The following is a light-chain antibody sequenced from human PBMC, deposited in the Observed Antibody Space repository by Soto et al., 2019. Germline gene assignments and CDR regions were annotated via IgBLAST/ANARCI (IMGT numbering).Light chain of an antibody. CDR3: ASFRSGTILV. V-gene: IGLV2-14*01. CDR1: RSDIGDSNF. CDR2: QVN. J-gene: IGLJ1*01. Sequence: QSVLTQPASVSGSPGQSVTISCTGPRSDIGDSNFISWYQHFPGKAPRLLIYQVNNRPSGVSGRFSGSKAGNTASLTISGLLDDDEADYFCASFRSGTILVFGSGTKVTVL.